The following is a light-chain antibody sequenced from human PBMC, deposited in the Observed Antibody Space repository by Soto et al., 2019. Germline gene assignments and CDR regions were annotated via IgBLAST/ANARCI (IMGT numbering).Light chain of an antibody. Sequence: EIVLTQSPATLSLSPGERATLSCRASQSVSSYLAWYQQKPGQAPRLLIYDASSRATGIPDRFSGSGSGTDFTLTISSLEPEDFALYYCQQRSNWPITFGQGTRLEIK. CDR3: QQRSNWPIT. J-gene: IGKJ5*01. CDR1: QSVSSY. CDR2: DAS. V-gene: IGKV3-11*01.